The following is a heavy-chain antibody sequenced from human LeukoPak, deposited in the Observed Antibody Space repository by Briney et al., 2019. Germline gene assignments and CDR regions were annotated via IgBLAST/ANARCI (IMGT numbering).Heavy chain of an antibody. CDR1: GFTFSSYA. J-gene: IGHJ4*02. V-gene: IGHV3-30-3*01. CDR3: ASGYDSSGYYYERGDY. CDR2: ISYDGSNK. D-gene: IGHD3-22*01. Sequence: PGRSLRLSCAASGFTFSSYAMHWVRQAPGKGLEWVAVISYDGSNKYYADSVKGRFTISRDNSKNTLYLQMNSLRAEDTAVYYCASGYDSSGYYYERGDYWGQGTLVIVSS.